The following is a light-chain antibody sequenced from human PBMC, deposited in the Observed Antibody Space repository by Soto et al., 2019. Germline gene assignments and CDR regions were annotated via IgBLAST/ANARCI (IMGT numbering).Light chain of an antibody. J-gene: IGLJ3*02. Sequence: QTVVTQEPSFSVSPGGTVTLTCGLSSGSVSTSYYPSWYQQTPGQAPRTLIYSTNTRSSGVPDRFSGSILGNKAALTITGVQADDESDYYCVLYMGSGINWVFGGGTKLTVL. V-gene: IGLV8-61*01. CDR3: VLYMGSGINWV. CDR1: SGSVSTSYY. CDR2: STN.